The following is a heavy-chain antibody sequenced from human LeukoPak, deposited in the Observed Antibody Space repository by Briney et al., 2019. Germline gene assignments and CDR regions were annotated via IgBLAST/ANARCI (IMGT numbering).Heavy chain of an antibody. J-gene: IGHJ3*02. Sequence: GGSLRLSCAASGFTFSTFGVSWVRQAPGKGLEWVSTISGSSGNTYYADSVKGRLTISRDNSKNTLYLQINSLRAEDTAVYYCAKDAPYYYDSSGYGGAFDIWGQGTMVTVSS. V-gene: IGHV3-23*01. CDR3: AKDAPYYYDSSGYGGAFDI. D-gene: IGHD3-22*01. CDR1: GFTFSTFG. CDR2: ISGSSGNT.